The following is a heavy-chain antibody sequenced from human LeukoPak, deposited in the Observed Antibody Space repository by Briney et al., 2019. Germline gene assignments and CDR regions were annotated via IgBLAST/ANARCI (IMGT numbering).Heavy chain of an antibody. CDR2: IYYSGST. CDR3: ARLLYYYDSSGYSLYYYYYMDV. J-gene: IGHJ6*03. V-gene: IGHV4-59*01. D-gene: IGHD3-22*01. CDR1: GVSISSYY. Sequence: SETLSLTCTVSGVSISSYYWSWIRQPPGKGLEWIGYIYYSGSTNYNPSLKSRVTISVDTSKNQFSLKLSSVTAADTAVYYCARLLYYYDSSGYSLYYYYYMDVWGKGTTVTISS.